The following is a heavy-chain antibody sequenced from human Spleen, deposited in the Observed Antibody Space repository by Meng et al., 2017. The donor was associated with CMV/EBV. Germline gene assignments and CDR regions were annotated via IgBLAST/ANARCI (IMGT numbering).Heavy chain of an antibody. CDR2: IYSGGST. CDR1: GFTVNSNY. J-gene: IGHJ6*02. Sequence: GGSLRLSCAASGFTVNSNYMSWVHQAPGKGLEWVSVIYSGGSTHYADSVKGRFTISRDNSKNTLYLQMSGLRAEDTAVYYCARSQGYCSSPSCYRNYYGMDVWGQGTTVTVSS. CDR3: ARSQGYCSSPSCYRNYYGMDV. V-gene: IGHV3-53*01. D-gene: IGHD2-2*02.